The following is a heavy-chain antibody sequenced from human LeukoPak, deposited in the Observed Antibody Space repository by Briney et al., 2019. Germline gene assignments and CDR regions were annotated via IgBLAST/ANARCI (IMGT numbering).Heavy chain of an antibody. V-gene: IGHV4-38-2*01. Sequence: KPSETLSLTCAVSGYSISSGYYWGWIRQPPGKGREWIGSIYHSGSTYYNPSLKSRVTISVDTSKNQFSLKLSSVTAADTAVYYCAKAGRYSSGYYYPNYYYYYMDVWGKGTTVTVSS. J-gene: IGHJ6*03. CDR3: AKAGRYSSGYYYPNYYYYYMDV. CDR2: IYHSGST. D-gene: IGHD3-22*01. CDR1: GYSISSGYY.